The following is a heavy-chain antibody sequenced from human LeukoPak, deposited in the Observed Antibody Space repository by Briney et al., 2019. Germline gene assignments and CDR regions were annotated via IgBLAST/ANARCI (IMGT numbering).Heavy chain of an antibody. CDR1: GFIFSTYG. Sequence: PGGSLRLSCAASGFIFSTYGMHWVRQSPGKGLEWVAFIRYDGTNQYYVDSVKGRFTISRDNAKNTVYLQMISLRPEDTAVYYCAKDVPDGDYFDFWGQGILVAVSS. CDR2: IRYDGTNQ. V-gene: IGHV3-30*02. J-gene: IGHJ4*02. D-gene: IGHD1-14*01. CDR3: AKDVPDGDYFDF.